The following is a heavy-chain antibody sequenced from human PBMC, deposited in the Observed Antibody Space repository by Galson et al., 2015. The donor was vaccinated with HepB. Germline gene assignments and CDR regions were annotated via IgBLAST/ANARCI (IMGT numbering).Heavy chain of an antibody. CDR2: ISSSSTYT. J-gene: IGHJ4*02. CDR1: GFTFSDYY. V-gene: IGHV3-11*03. D-gene: IGHD6-19*01. Sequence: SLRLSCAASGFTFSDYYMSWIRQAPGKGLEWVSYISSSSTYTNYADSVKGRFTIFRDNAKNSLYLQMNSLRAEDTALYYCARVAYSSGWSYFDYWGQGTLVTVSS. CDR3: ARVAYSSGWSYFDY.